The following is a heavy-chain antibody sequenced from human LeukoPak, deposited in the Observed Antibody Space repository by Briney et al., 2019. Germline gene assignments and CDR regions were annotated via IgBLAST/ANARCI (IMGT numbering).Heavy chain of an antibody. D-gene: IGHD1-1*01. CDR1: GYTFTSYG. CDR2: ISAYNGNT. V-gene: IGHV1-18*01. Sequence: ASVKVSCKASGYTFTSYGISWVRQAPGQGLEWMGWISAYNGNTNYAQKLQGRVTMTTDTSTSTAYMELRSLRSDDTAVYYCARDRIQGEYKNWFDPWGQGTLVTVSS. CDR3: ARDRIQGEYKNWFDP. J-gene: IGHJ5*02.